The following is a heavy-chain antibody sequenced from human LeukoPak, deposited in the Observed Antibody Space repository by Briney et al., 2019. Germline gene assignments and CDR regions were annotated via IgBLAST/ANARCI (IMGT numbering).Heavy chain of an antibody. D-gene: IGHD3-22*01. CDR2: IWYDGSNK. CDR3: ARRSLSWYYDSSGLIDY. CDR1: GFTFSSYG. Sequence: SGGSLRLSCAASGFTFSSYGMHWVRQAPGKGLEWVAVIWYDGSNKYYADSVKGRFTISRDNSKNTLYLQMNSLRAEDTAVYYCARRSLSWYYDSSGLIDYWGQGTLVTVSS. J-gene: IGHJ4*02. V-gene: IGHV3-33*01.